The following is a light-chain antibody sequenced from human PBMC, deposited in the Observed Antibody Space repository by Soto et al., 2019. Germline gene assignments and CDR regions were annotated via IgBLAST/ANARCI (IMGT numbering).Light chain of an antibody. CDR3: GTWDSSLSAGV. J-gene: IGLJ1*01. CDR1: SSNIGNNY. V-gene: IGLV1-51*01. CDR2: DNN. Sequence: QSVLTQPPSVSAAPGQKVTISCSGSSSNIGNNYVSWYQQFPGTAPKLLIYDNNKRPSGIPVRFSGSKSGTSATLGITGLQTGDEADYYCGTWDSSLSAGVFGTGTKVTVL.